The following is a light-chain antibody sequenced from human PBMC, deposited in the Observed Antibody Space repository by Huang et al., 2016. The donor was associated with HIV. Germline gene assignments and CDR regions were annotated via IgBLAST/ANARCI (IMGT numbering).Light chain of an antibody. CDR3: QHYDDPYT. J-gene: IGKJ2*01. CDR1: QDISNY. V-gene: IGKV1-33*01. Sequence: DIQMTQSPSSLSASVGERVTITCQASQDISNYLSWYQHKPGRAPKPLIFDASSLETGVPSRFSGSGSGTYFTLTIASLQPEDVATYYCQHYDDPYTFGQGTKLEIK. CDR2: DAS.